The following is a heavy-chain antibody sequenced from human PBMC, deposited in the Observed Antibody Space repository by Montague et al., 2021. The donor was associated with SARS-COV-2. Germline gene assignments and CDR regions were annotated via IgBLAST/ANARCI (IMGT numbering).Heavy chain of an antibody. D-gene: IGHD3-10*01. V-gene: IGHV4-34*01. Sequence: SETLSLTCAVYGGSFSGNYWNWVRQPPGKGLEWIGEINHGGSTNYNPSLKSRLTISADTFKNQSSLKLTSVAAADTAVYYCARLRDGVVPSPILGVGPYYSYYFIDVWGKGTTVTVSS. J-gene: IGHJ6*03. CDR1: GGSFSGNY. CDR3: ARLRDGVVPSPILGVGPYYSYYFIDV. CDR2: INHGGST.